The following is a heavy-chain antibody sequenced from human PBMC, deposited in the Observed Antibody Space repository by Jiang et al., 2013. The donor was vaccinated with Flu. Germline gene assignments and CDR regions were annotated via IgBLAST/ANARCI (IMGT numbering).Heavy chain of an antibody. CDR1: GYTFTSYY. J-gene: IGHJ4*02. Sequence: GAEVKKPGASVKVSCKASGYTFTSYYMHWVRQAPGQGLEWMGIINPSGGSTSYAQKFQGRVTMTRDTSTSTVYMELSSLRSEDTAVYYCARVGYYYDSSGYYWARSGEDYWGQGTLVTVSS. CDR3: ARVGYYYDSSGYYWARSGEDY. D-gene: IGHD3-22*01. CDR2: INPSGGST. V-gene: IGHV1-46*01.